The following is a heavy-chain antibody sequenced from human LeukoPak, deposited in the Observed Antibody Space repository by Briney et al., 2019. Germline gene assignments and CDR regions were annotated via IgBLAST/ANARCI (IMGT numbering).Heavy chain of an antibody. CDR2: IYYSGST. D-gene: IGHD6-19*01. V-gene: IGHV4-59*01. CDR1: GGSISVYY. CDR3: ARHGDSGWYLGWFDP. Sequence: PSETLSLTCTVSGGSISVYYWSWIRQPPGKGLEWIGYIYYSGSTKYNPSLKSRVTISVDTSKNQFSLKLNSVTAADTAVYYCARHGDSGWYLGWFDPWGQGTLVTVSS. J-gene: IGHJ5*02.